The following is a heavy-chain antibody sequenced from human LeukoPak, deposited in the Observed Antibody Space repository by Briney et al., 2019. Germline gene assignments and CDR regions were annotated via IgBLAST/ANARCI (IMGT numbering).Heavy chain of an antibody. V-gene: IGHV1-46*01. D-gene: IGHD1-26*01. Sequence: ASVKVSCKASGYTFSGYYMHWVRQAPGQGLEWMGLINPSGSSTSYAQKFQGRLSLTRDMSTSTDYMELSSLRSEDTAVYYCARDNSVGDTAWWFDPWGQGTLVTVSS. CDR3: ARDNSVGDTAWWFDP. CDR1: GYTFSGYY. J-gene: IGHJ5*02. CDR2: INPSGSST.